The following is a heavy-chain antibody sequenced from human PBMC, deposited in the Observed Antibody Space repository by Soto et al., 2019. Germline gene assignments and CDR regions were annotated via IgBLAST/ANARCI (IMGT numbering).Heavy chain of an antibody. CDR1: GFTFSSYA. Sequence: PGGSLRVSCAASGFTFSSYAMYWVRQAPGKGLEWVSTISNSGNTYYADSVEGRFTISRDNSKNTLYLQMNSLRAEDTAVYYCAKTKFRGVVVNVWGQGTTVTVSS. CDR2: ISNSGNT. CDR3: AKTKFRGVVVNV. V-gene: IGHV3-23*01. D-gene: IGHD3-10*01. J-gene: IGHJ6*02.